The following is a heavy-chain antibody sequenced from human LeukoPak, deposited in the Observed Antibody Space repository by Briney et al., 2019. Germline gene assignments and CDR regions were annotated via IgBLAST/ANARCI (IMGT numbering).Heavy chain of an antibody. V-gene: IGHV1-18*01. J-gene: IGHJ4*02. D-gene: IGHD3-22*01. CDR1: GYTFTSYG. Sequence: ASVKVSFKASGYTFTSYGSSWVRQGPGQGLEWRGWSSAYNGNTNYAQKLQGRVTMTTDTSTSTAYMELRSLRSDDTAVYYCARPDTYYYDSSGYYHPLDHWGQGTLVTVSS. CDR3: ARPDTYYYDSSGYYHPLDH. CDR2: SSAYNGNT.